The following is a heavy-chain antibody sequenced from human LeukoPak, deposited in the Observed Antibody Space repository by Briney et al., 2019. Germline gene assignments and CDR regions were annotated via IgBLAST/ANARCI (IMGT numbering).Heavy chain of an antibody. CDR3: VRSDYHGSGSHTVFDAFDI. V-gene: IGHV4-59*01. CDR2: IYYSGST. J-gene: IGHJ3*02. D-gene: IGHD3-10*01. Sequence: SETLSLTCTVSGGSISSYYWSWIRQPPGKGLEWIGYIYYSGSTNYNPSLKSRVTISVDTSKNQFSLKLSSVTAADTAMYYCVRSDYHGSGSHTVFDAFDIWGQGTRVTVSS. CDR1: GGSISSYY.